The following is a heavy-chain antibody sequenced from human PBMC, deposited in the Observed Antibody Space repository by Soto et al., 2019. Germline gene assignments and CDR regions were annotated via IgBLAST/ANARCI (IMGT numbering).Heavy chain of an antibody. CDR3: AIHGYPYYDSSGYYYHDY. D-gene: IGHD3-22*01. CDR2: ISGSGGST. V-gene: IGHV3-23*01. J-gene: IGHJ4*02. CDR1: GFTFSSYA. Sequence: EVQLLESGGGLVQPGGSLRLSCAASGFTFSSYAMSWVRQAPGKGLEWVSAISGSGGSTYYADSVKGRFTISRDNSKNTLYLQMNSLRAEDTAVYYCAIHGYPYYDSSGYYYHDYWGQGTLVTVSS.